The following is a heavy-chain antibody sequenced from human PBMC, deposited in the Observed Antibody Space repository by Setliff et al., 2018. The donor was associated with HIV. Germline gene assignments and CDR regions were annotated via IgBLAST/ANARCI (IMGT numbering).Heavy chain of an antibody. CDR2: IYYIGNT. J-gene: IGHJ4*02. D-gene: IGHD3-22*01. CDR3: ARGRSRYYYDGSGYPPPPFDY. V-gene: IGHV4-59*01. CDR1: GGSISGYY. Sequence: PSETLSLTCTVSGGSISGYYWSWIRQPPGKGLEWIGYIYYIGNTNYNPSLKGRVTLSVDTSKNQLSLKLSSVTAADTAVYYCARGRSRYYYDGSGYPPPPFDYWGQGTLVTVSS.